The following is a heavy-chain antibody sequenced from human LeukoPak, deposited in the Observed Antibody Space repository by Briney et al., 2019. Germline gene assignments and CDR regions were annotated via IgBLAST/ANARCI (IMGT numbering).Heavy chain of an antibody. CDR1: GFTFSSYG. V-gene: IGHV3-33*01. CDR2: IWYDGSNK. D-gene: IGHD3-10*01. CDR3: ARPLTPGGYYYGMDV. J-gene: IGHJ6*02. Sequence: GGPLRLSCAASGFTFSSYGMHWVRQAPGKGLEWVAVIWYDGSNKYYADSVKGRFTISRDNSKNTLYLQMNSLRAEDTAVYYCARPLTPGGYYYGMDVWGQGTTVTVSS.